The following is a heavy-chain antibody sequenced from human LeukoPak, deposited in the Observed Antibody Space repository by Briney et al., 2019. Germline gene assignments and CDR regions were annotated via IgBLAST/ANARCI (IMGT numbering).Heavy chain of an antibody. CDR3: AREGYDSSGYYPLDAFDI. Sequence: PSETLSLTCTVSGGSINTGDYYWTWIRQSPAKGLEWIGYISYLGNTYYSPSLKSRVTISVDTSKNQFSLKLSSVTAADTAVYYCAREGYDSSGYYPLDAFDIWGQGTMVTVSS. V-gene: IGHV4-30-4*08. CDR2: ISYLGNT. D-gene: IGHD3-22*01. CDR1: GGSINTGDYY. J-gene: IGHJ3*02.